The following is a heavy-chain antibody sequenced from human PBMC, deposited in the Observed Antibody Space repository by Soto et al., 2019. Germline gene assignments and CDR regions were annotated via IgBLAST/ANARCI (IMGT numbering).Heavy chain of an antibody. CDR1: GFTFSSYA. J-gene: IGHJ5*02. Sequence: GGSLRLSCAASGFTFSSYAMSWVRQAPGKGLEWVSAISGSGGSTYYADSVKGRFTISRDNSKNTLYLQMNSLRAEDTAVYYCANAGSVRGVLGNWFDPWGQGTLVTVSS. D-gene: IGHD3-10*01. CDR3: ANAGSVRGVLGNWFDP. CDR2: ISGSGGST. V-gene: IGHV3-23*01.